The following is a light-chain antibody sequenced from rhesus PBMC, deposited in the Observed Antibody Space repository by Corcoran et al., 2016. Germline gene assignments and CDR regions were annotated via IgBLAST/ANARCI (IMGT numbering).Light chain of an antibody. CDR1: QSVSSK. CDR3: QETINLWT. J-gene: IGKJ1*01. CDR2: GAS. V-gene: IGKV3-31*02. Sequence: EIVMTQSPATLSLSPGETATISCRTSQSVSSKLAWYQQKPGQAPRLLIYGASSRATGIPDRFSGSGSGTDFALTICSLEPGDVAVYYCQETINLWTFGQGTKVEIK.